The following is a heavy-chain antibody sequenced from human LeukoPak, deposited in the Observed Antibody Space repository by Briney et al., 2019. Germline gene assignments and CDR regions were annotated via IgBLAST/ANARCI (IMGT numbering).Heavy chain of an antibody. CDR1: GGSISSGGYS. Sequence: SETLSLTCAVSGGSISSGGYSWSWIRQPPRKGLEWIGYIYHSGSTYYNPSLKSRVTISVDRSKNQFSLKLSSVTAADTAVYYCDSIAAAGTGWFDPWGQGTLVTVSS. CDR2: IYHSGST. D-gene: IGHD6-13*01. CDR3: DSIAAAGTGWFDP. V-gene: IGHV4-30-2*01. J-gene: IGHJ5*02.